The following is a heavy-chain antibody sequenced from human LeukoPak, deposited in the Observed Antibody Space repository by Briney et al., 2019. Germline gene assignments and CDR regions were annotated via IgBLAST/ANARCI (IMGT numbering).Heavy chain of an antibody. CDR1: GFTFSSYS. Sequence: GGSLRLSCAASGFTFSSYSMNWVRQAPGKGLEWVSSISSSSSYIYYADSVKGRFTISRDNAKKSLYLQMNSLRAEDTAVYYCARDRLRYFDWLDYWGQGTLVTVSS. D-gene: IGHD3-9*01. J-gene: IGHJ4*02. V-gene: IGHV3-21*01. CDR2: ISSSSSYI. CDR3: ARDRLRYFDWLDY.